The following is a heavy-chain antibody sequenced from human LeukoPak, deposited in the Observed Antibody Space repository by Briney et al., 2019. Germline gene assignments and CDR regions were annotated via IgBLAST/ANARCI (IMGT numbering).Heavy chain of an antibody. V-gene: IGHV3-53*01. Sequence: PGGSLRLSCAASGFTVNSNYMSWVRQAPGKGLEWVSVIYSGGSTYYADSVKGRFTISRDNSKNTLYLQMNSLRAEDTAVYYCARRSTSAWFGFDAFDIWGQGTMVTVSS. CDR3: ARRSTSAWFGFDAFDI. J-gene: IGHJ3*02. CDR2: IYSGGST. D-gene: IGHD3-10*01. CDR1: GFTVNSNY.